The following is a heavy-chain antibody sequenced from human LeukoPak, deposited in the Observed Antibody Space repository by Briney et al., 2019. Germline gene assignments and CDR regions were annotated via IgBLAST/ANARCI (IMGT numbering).Heavy chain of an antibody. CDR3: VKAQSTGWSPFDY. V-gene: IGHV3-64D*06. J-gene: IGHJ4*02. D-gene: IGHD3-9*01. CDR1: GFTFTTYA. CDR2: ISSNGGRT. Sequence: PGGSLRLSCSASGFTFTTYALHWVRQAPGKRLEYVSGISSNGGRTYYADSVTGRFTISRDNSKNTLYLQMSSLRNEDTAVYYCVKAQSTGWSPFDYWGQGTLVTVSS.